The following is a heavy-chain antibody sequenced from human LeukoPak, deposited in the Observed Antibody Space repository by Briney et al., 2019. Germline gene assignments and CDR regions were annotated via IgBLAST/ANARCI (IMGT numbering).Heavy chain of an antibody. CDR1: GFTVSSNY. V-gene: IGHV3-53*01. D-gene: IGHD3-10*01. Sequence: GGSLRLSCAASGFTVSSNYMSWVRQAPGKGLEWVSVIYSGGSTYYADSVKGRFTISRDNSKNKLYLQMNSLRADDTAVYYCAKGGGSGSYYDYYYYMEVWGKGTTVTISS. CDR3: AKGGGSGSYYDYYYYMEV. CDR2: IYSGGST. J-gene: IGHJ6*03.